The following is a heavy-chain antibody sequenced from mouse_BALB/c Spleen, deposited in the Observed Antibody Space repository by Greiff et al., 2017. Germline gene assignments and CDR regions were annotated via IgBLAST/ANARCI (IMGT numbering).Heavy chain of an antibody. V-gene: IGHV6-6*02. D-gene: IGHD2-10*02. CDR3: TRGYGNYGGYYYAMDY. CDR2: IRLKSNNYAT. J-gene: IGHJ4*01. Sequence: EVMLVESGGGLVQPGGSMKLSCVASGFTFSNYWMNWVRQSPEKGLEWVAEIRLKSNNYATHYAESVKGRFTISRDDSKSSVYLQMNNLRAEDTGIYYCTRGYGNYGGYYYAMDYWGQGTSVTVSS. CDR1: GFTFSNYW.